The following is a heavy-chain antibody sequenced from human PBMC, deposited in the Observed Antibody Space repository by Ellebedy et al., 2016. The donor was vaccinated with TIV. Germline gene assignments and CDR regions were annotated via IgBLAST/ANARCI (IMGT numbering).Heavy chain of an antibody. CDR3: ARDLTAMVTMTY. J-gene: IGHJ4*02. V-gene: IGHV1-18*01. Sequence: AASVKVSCKASSYTFTNYGLTWVRQAPGQGLEWMGWISGYNGNTNYAQKLQGRVTMTTETSTSTAYMELSSLRSDDTAVYYCARDLTAMVTMTYWGQGTLVTVSS. D-gene: IGHD5-18*01. CDR2: ISGYNGNT. CDR1: SYTFTNYG.